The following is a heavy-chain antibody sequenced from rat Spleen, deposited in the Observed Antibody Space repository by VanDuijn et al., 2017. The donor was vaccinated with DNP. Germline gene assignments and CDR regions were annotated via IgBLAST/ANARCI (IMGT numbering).Heavy chain of an antibody. CDR3: ATGTLAY. V-gene: IGHV5-31*01. CDR1: GFTFKNYW. J-gene: IGHJ3*01. Sequence: EVQLVESGGDLVRPGRSLKLSCVASGFTFKNYWMTWIRHVPGKGLEWVASISTRGGITYYRDSVKGRFTISRDNAKSTLYLQMDSLRSEDTATYYCATGTLAYWDQGTLVTVSS. CDR2: ISTRGGIT.